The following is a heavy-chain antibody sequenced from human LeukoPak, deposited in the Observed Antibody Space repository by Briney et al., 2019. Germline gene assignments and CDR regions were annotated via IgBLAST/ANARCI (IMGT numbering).Heavy chain of an antibody. CDR3: ARSRQASGLFNS. Sequence: SETLSLTCTVSGYAITSGGFSWNWIRQSPGKGLEWIGCIYDRGPAYYNPSLKSRFTISVDRPKNQFFLNVTSLTAADTAVYFCARSRQASGLFNSWGQGTLVVVSS. D-gene: IGHD3-10*01. J-gene: IGHJ5*01. CDR1: GYAITSGGFS. CDR2: IYDRGPA. V-gene: IGHV4-30-2*06.